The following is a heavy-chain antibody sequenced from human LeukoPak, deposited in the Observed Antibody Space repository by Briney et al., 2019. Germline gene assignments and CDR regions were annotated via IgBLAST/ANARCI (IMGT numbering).Heavy chain of an antibody. V-gene: IGHV3-11*01. Sequence: GGSLRLSCAASEFTFSDYQKNRIRQAPGKGLEWVSYISSSGTVIYYADSVKGRFTISRDNAKNSLYLQMNSLRAEDTAVYYCARGRYYYGSWYMDVWGQGTTVTVSS. CDR1: EFTFSDYQ. CDR3: ARGRYYYGSWYMDV. CDR2: ISSSGTVI. D-gene: IGHD3-10*01. J-gene: IGHJ6*02.